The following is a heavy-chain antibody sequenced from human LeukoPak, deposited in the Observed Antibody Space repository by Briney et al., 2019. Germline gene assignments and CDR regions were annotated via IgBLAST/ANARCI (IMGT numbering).Heavy chain of an antibody. D-gene: IGHD1-20*01. CDR2: MYHSGST. Sequence: SETLSLTCVVSGYSISSGYYWGWIRQPPGKGLEWIGSMYHSGSTYYNPSLKSRLTISADTSKNQLSLKLSSVTAADTAVYYCARDRADITARYMDVWGKGTTVTVSS. V-gene: IGHV4-38-2*02. J-gene: IGHJ6*03. CDR3: ARDRADITARYMDV. CDR1: GYSISSGYY.